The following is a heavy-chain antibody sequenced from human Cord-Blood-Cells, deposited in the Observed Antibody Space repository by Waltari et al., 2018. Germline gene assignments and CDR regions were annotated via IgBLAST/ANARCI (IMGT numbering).Heavy chain of an antibody. Sequence: QVQLVQSGAEVKKPGSSVKVSCKASGGTFRSSAISWVRLAPGQGLEWMGGIIPIFGTANYAQKFQGRVTITADESTSTAYMELSSLRSEDTAVYYCARGPLLYNGSGSYYFDYWGQGTLVTVSS. CDR3: ARGPLLYNGSGSYYFDY. CDR1: GGTFRSSA. J-gene: IGHJ4*02. CDR2: IIPIFGTA. D-gene: IGHD3-10*01. V-gene: IGHV1-69*12.